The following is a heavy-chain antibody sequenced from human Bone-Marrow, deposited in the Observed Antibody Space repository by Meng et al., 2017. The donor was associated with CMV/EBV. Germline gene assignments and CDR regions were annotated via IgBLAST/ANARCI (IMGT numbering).Heavy chain of an antibody. CDR1: GGSISSYY. CDR3: ARASRYCSSTSCSGWFDP. D-gene: IGHD2-2*01. Sequence: SEPLSLTCTVSGGSISSYYWSWIRQPPGKGLEWIGYIYYSVNTNYYPSLKSRVTISVDTSKSQFSLKLSSVTAADTAVYYCARASRYCSSTSCSGWFDPWGQGTLVTVSS. J-gene: IGHJ5*02. CDR2: IYYSVNT. V-gene: IGHV4-59*12.